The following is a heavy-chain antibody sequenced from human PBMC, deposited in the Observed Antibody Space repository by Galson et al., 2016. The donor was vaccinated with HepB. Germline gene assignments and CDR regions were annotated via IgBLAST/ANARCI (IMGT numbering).Heavy chain of an antibody. J-gene: IGHJ4*02. D-gene: IGHD2-15*01. Sequence: SLRLSCAASRFIFSGYWMSWVRQAPGKGLEWVANIKVDGSDKYYVDSAKGPITISRDTTKNSLYLEMNSLRAEDTAVYYCARGRYCSGGSCWHDYWGRGTLVTVSS. CDR2: IKVDGSDK. CDR3: ARGRYCSGGSCWHDY. V-gene: IGHV3-7*03. CDR1: RFIFSGYW.